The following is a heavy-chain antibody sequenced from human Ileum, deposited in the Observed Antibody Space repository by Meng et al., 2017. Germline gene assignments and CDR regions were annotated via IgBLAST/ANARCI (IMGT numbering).Heavy chain of an antibody. Sequence: EVQRVGAGGGLVQPGGSLRLSCAASGFTFSSYGMSWVRQAPGKGLEWVSAISGSGGSTYYADSVKGRFTIFRDNSKNTVSLQMNSLRAEDTALYYCGKGYNYDLGQGTLVTVFS. D-gene: IGHD5-18*01. CDR1: GFTFSSYG. J-gene: IGHJ4*02. V-gene: IGHV3-23*04. CDR2: ISGSGGST. CDR3: GKGYNYD.